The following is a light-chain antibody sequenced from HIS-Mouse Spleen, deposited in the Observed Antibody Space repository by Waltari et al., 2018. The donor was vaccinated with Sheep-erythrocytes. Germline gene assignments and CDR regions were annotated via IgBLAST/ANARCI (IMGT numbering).Light chain of an antibody. CDR2: DVS. CDR3: CSYAGSYNHV. V-gene: IGLV2-11*01. Sequence: QSALTQPRSVSGSPGQSVTLSCPGTSRDGGGSHYVSVYQQHPGTAPNLMIYDVSKRPSGFPDRFSGSKSGNTASLTISGLQAEDEADYYCCSYAGSYNHVFATGTKVTVL. CDR1: SRDGGGSHY. J-gene: IGLJ1*01.